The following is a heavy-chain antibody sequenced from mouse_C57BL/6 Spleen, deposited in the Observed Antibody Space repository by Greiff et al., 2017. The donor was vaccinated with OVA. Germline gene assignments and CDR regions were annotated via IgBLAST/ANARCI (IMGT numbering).Heavy chain of an antibody. CDR3: ARRLTGLYYYAMDY. D-gene: IGHD4-1*01. CDR2: IYPGDGDT. V-gene: IGHV1-82*01. J-gene: IGHJ4*01. CDR1: GYAFSSSW. Sequence: QVQLQQSGPELVKPGASVKISCKASGYAFSSSWMNWVKQRPGTGLEWIGRIYPGDGDTNYNGKFKGKATLTADKSSSTAYMQLSSLTSEDSAVYFCARRLTGLYYYAMDYWGQGTSVTVSS.